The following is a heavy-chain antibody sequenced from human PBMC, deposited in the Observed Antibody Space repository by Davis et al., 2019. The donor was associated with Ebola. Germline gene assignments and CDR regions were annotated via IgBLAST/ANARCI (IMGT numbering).Heavy chain of an antibody. CDR1: GYTFRIHA. CDR2: LSGSGGLS. Sequence: GESLKISCAASGYTFRIHAMTWVRQAPGKGLEWVSALSGSGGLSYYADSVKGRFTISRDNSKNTLYLQMDSLTAEDTAVYYCAKNPRYGDYRYADFWGQGTLVTVSS. V-gene: IGHV3-23*01. D-gene: IGHD4-17*01. J-gene: IGHJ4*02. CDR3: AKNPRYGDYRYADF.